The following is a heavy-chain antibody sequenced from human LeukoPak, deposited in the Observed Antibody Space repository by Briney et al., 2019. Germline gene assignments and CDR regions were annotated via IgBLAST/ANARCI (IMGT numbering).Heavy chain of an antibody. V-gene: IGHV1-2*02. CDR2: INPNSGGT. Sequence: ASVKVSCKASGYTFTGYYMHWVRQAPGQGLEWMGWINPNSGGTNYAQKFQGRVTMTRDTSISTAYMELSRLRSDDTAVYYCARSRGRGAAGIFDYWGQGTLVTVSS. J-gene: IGHJ4*02. CDR3: ARSRGRGAAGIFDY. D-gene: IGHD6-13*01. CDR1: GYTFTGYY.